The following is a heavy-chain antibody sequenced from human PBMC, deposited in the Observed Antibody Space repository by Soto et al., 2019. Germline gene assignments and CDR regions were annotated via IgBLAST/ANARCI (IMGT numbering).Heavy chain of an antibody. CDR1: GGSISSYY. Sequence: SETLSLTCTVSGGSISSYYWSWIRQPPGKGLERIGYIYYSGSTNYNPSLKSRVTISVDTSKNQFSLKLSSVTAADTAVYYCARHLQSKWLVHEWFDPWGQGTLVTVSS. CDR2: IYYSGST. D-gene: IGHD6-19*01. J-gene: IGHJ5*02. CDR3: ARHLQSKWLVHEWFDP. V-gene: IGHV4-59*08.